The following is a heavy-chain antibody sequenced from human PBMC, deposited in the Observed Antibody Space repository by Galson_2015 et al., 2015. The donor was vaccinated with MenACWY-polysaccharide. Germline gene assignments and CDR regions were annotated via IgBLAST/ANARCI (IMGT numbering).Heavy chain of an antibody. CDR3: AKDSTDFWSVAGRFDH. V-gene: IGHV3-23*01. CDR2: IRSSGTNT. Sequence: SLRLSCAASGSTFTSYAMSWVCQAPGKGLEWVSAIRSSGTNTYYADSVKGRFTISRDNSKNTLYLQMNSLRAEDTAVYYCAKDSTDFWSVAGRFDHWGQGTLVTVSS. CDR1: GSTFTSYA. D-gene: IGHD3-3*01. J-gene: IGHJ5*02.